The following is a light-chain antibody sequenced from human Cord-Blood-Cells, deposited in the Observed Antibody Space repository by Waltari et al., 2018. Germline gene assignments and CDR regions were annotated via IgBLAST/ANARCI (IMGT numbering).Light chain of an antibody. CDR1: QSISSY. V-gene: IGKV1-39*01. CDR3: QQSYSTPFT. Sequence: DIQMTQSPSSLSASVGDRVTITCRASQSISSYLNWYQQKPGKAPKLLIYAASSLQSGVPSRVSGSGSGTVFTLTISSLQPEDFATYYCQQSYSTPFTCGPGTKVESK. J-gene: IGKJ3*01. CDR2: AAS.